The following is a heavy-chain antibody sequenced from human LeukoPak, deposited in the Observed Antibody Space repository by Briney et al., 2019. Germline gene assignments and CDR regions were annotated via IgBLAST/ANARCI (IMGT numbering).Heavy chain of an antibody. V-gene: IGHV4-59*01. CDR3: VRGPYGASISKWFGP. Sequence: PSETLSLTCTVSRDSISGYSWSWIRQSPGGGLEWIGYIYYSGDTAYNPSLRSRVTMSVDTSKNQFSLQLRSMTTADTAVYFCVRGPYGASISKWFGPWGQGTQVTVSS. CDR2: IYYSGDT. J-gene: IGHJ5*02. CDR1: RDSISGYS. D-gene: IGHD4/OR15-4a*01.